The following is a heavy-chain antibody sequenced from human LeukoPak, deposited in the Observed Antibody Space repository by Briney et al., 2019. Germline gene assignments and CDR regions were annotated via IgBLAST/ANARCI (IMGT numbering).Heavy chain of an antibody. CDR2: MNRDGSST. CDR3: ARDLYNDYDPYYYYGMDV. V-gene: IGHV3-74*01. J-gene: IGHJ6*02. CDR1: GFTFSSYW. Sequence: QAVGSLRLSCAASGFTFSSYWMHWVRQAPGKGLEWVSRMNRDGSSTTYADSVKGRFTFSRDNAKNTLYLQMNSLRAEDTAAYYCARDLYNDYDPYYYYGMDVWGQGTTVTVSS. D-gene: IGHD1-14*01.